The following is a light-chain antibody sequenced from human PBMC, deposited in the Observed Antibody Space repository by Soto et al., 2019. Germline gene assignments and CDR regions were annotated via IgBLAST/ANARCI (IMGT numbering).Light chain of an antibody. Sequence: EIVLTQSPATLSLSPGERVTLSCRASQSFSSYLAWYQQKPGQAPRLLIYDASKRATGIPARFSGRGSGTEFTLTISILEHEDFAVYYCQQRSNWPPVITFGQGTRLEIK. V-gene: IGKV3-11*01. CDR1: QSFSSY. CDR3: QQRSNWPPVIT. CDR2: DAS. J-gene: IGKJ5*01.